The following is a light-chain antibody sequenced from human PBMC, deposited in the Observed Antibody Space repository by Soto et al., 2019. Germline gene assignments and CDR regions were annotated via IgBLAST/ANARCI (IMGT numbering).Light chain of an antibody. CDR1: SGHSSYA. CDR3: QTWGTGPVV. J-gene: IGLJ2*01. Sequence: QPVLTQSPSASASLGASVKLTCTLSSGHSSYAIAWHQQQPEKGPRYLMKLNSDGSHSKGDGIPDRFSGSSSGAERYLTISSLQSEGEADYYCQTWGTGPVVFGGGTKVTVL. V-gene: IGLV4-69*01. CDR2: LNSDGSH.